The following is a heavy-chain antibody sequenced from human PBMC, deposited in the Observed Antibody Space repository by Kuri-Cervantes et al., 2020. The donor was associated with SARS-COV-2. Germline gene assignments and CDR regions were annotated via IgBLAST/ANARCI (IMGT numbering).Heavy chain of an antibody. CDR3: AIGRYYDFWSGYYTDAFDI. CDR2: ISYDGSNK. V-gene: IGHV3-30-3*01. CDR1: GFTFSSYA. J-gene: IGHJ3*02. Sequence: SLKISCAASGFTFSSYAMHWVRQAPGKGLEWVAVISYDGSNKYYADSVKGRFTISRDNSKNTLYLQMNSLRAEDTAVYYCAIGRYYDFWSGYYTDAFDIWGQGTMVTVSS. D-gene: IGHD3-3*01.